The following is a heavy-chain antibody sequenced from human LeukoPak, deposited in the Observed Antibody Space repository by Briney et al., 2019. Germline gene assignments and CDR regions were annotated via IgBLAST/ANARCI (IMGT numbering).Heavy chain of an antibody. J-gene: IGHJ4*02. V-gene: IGHV3-23*01. CDR3: AKQLGYCSDGSCYFPY. CDR2: ISNNGGYT. CDR1: GFTFSDAW. Sequence: GGSLRLSCATSGFTFSDAWMNWVRQAPGKGLEWVSAISNNGGYTYYADSVQGRFTISRDNSKSTLCLQMNSLRAEDTAVYYCAKQLGYCSDGSCYFPYWGQGTLVTVSS. D-gene: IGHD2-15*01.